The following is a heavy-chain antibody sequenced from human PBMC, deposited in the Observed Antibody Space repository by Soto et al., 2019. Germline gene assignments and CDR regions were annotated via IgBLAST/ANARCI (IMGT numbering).Heavy chain of an antibody. Sequence: KPSETLSLTCTVSGDSMNSGDYYWSWIRQPPGKGLEWIGYVYYSGTTYYNPSLKSRFTISINTLYLQLNSLRAEDTAVYYCARDKRDLRFLEWSYYFDYWGQGTLVTVSS. J-gene: IGHJ4*02. CDR3: ARDKRDLRFLEWSYYFDY. V-gene: IGHV4-30-4*02. CDR2: VYYSGTT. CDR1: GDSMNSGDYY. D-gene: IGHD3-3*01.